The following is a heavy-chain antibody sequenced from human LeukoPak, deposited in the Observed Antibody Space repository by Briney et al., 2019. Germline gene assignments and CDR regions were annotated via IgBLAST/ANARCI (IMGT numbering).Heavy chain of an antibody. CDR2: IYSGGGT. CDR3: TFAAPDIDY. CDR1: GFTFSSYA. Sequence: PGGSLRLSCAASGFTFSSYAMSWVRQAPGKGLEWVSVIYSGGGTYYADSVKGRFTISRDNSKNTVYLQLNGLRAEDTAVYYCTFAAPDIDYWGQGILVTVSS. D-gene: IGHD2/OR15-2a*01. V-gene: IGHV3-53*01. J-gene: IGHJ4*02.